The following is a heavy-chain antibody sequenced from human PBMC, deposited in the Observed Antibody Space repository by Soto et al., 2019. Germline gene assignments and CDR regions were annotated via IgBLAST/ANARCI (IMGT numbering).Heavy chain of an antibody. Sequence: SETLSLTCTVSGGSISSSIYYWGWIRHPPGKGLEWIGSIYYSGSTYYNPSLKSRVTISVDTSKNQFSLKLSSVTAADTAVYYCARQYSNYGYYYYYYGMDVWGQGTTVTVSS. CDR2: IYYSGST. D-gene: IGHD4-4*01. V-gene: IGHV4-39*01. CDR3: ARQYSNYGYYYYYYGMDV. CDR1: GGSISSSIYY. J-gene: IGHJ6*02.